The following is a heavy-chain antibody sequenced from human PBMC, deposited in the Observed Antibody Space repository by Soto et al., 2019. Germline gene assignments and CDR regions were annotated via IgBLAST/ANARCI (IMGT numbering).Heavy chain of an antibody. V-gene: IGHV4-34*01. J-gene: IGHJ4*02. D-gene: IGHD2-2*02. CDR3: ARGPLVVLPADINRNYFDY. Sequence: SETLSLTCAVYGGSFSDYDWSWIRQPPGKGLEWIGEISHSGSTNYNPSLKSRVTISVDTSKNQFSLKLSSVTAADTAVYYCARGPLVVLPADINRNYFDYWGQGTPVTVSS. CDR2: ISHSGST. CDR1: GGSFSDYD.